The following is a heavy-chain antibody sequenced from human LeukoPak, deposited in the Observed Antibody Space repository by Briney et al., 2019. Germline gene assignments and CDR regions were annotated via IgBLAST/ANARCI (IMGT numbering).Heavy chain of an antibody. Sequence: GASVKVSCKASGYTFTGYYMHWVRQAPGQGLEWMGWINPNSGGTNYAQKFKGRVTMTRDTSISTAYMELSRLRSDDTAVYYCARFNGRGVSNDYWGQGTLVTVSA. CDR1: GYTFTGYY. D-gene: IGHD3-10*01. V-gene: IGHV1-2*02. CDR2: INPNSGGT. J-gene: IGHJ4*02. CDR3: ARFNGRGVSNDY.